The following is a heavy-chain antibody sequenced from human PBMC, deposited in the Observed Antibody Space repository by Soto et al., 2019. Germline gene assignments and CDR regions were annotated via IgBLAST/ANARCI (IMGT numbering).Heavy chain of an antibody. V-gene: IGHV4-34*01. D-gene: IGHD3-10*01. CDR2: INHSGST. J-gene: IGHJ5*02. Sequence: QVQLQQWGAGLLKPSETLSLTCAVYGGSFSGYYWSWIRQPPGKGLEWIGEINHSGSTNYNPSLNSRVTTSVDTSKNQFSLKLSSVTAADTAVYYCARGATRSTMVRSRFDPWGQGTLVTVSS. CDR1: GGSFSGYY. CDR3: ARGATRSTMVRSRFDP.